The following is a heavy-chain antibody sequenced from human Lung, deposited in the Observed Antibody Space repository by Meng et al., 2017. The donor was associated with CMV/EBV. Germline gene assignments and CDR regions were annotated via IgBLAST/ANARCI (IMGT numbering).Heavy chain of an antibody. V-gene: IGHV1-69*02. D-gene: IGHD6-19*01. Sequence: SVKVSXKASGCTFSSYTISWVRQAPGQGLEWMGRIIPILGIANYAQKFQGRVTITADKSTSTAYMELSSLRSEDTAVYYCARARSSGWYLAYYFDYWGQG. CDR2: IIPILGIA. CDR3: ARARSSGWYLAYYFDY. J-gene: IGHJ4*02. CDR1: GCTFSSYT.